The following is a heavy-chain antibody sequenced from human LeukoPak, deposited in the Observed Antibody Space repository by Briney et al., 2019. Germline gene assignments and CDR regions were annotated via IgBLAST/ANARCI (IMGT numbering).Heavy chain of an antibody. J-gene: IGHJ4*02. CDR3: ARVNTAVPRH. D-gene: IGHD2-21*02. Sequence: GGSLRLSCAASGFTFNSYIMSWVRQSPEKGLQWISSMNSDGRDIYYADFVKGRFTISRDNARNTLYLNLSDLTVEDSGLYYCARVNTAVPRHWGQGTLVTVSS. CDR2: MNSDGRDI. V-gene: IGHV3-21*06. CDR1: GFTFNSYI.